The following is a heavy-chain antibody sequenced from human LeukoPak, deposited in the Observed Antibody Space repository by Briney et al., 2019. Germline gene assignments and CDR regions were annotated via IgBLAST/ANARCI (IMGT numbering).Heavy chain of an antibody. CDR3: AKVRFGVTARYYFDY. CDR2: IFGSGAGT. D-gene: IGHD3-10*01. J-gene: IGHJ4*02. Sequence: GGSLRLSCAASGVTFSSFAMSWVRQPPGKGLEWVSVIFGSGAGTHYADSVRGRFTISRDNSKNTLYLQMNSLRAEDTAVYYGAKVRFGVTARYYFDYWGQGTLVTVSS. V-gene: IGHV3-23*01. CDR1: GVTFSSFA.